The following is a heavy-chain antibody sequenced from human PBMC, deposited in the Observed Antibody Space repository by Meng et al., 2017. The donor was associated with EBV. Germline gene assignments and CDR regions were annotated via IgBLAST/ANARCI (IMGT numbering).Heavy chain of an antibody. CDR1: GYTFTSYD. J-gene: IGHJ4*02. CDR3: ARDGRLYDTPSPFDY. D-gene: IGHD3-22*01. V-gene: IGHV1-8*01. Sequence: QVQLGESGAEVKKPGASVKVSCKASGYTFTSYDINWVRQATGQGLEWMGWMNPNSGNTGYAQKFQGRVTMTRNTSISTAYMELSSLRSEDTAVYYCARDGRLYDTPSPFDYWGQGTLVTVSS. CDR2: MNPNSGNT.